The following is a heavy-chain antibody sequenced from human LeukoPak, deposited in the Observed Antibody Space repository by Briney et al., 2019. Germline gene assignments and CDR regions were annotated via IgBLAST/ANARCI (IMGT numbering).Heavy chain of an antibody. J-gene: IGHJ4*02. D-gene: IGHD5-12*01. CDR2: ISGRTGAT. V-gene: IGHV3-23*01. CDR1: GFTFSSYS. CDR3: AKCGNSGCHLIDY. Sequence: GGSLRLSCAASGFTFSSYSMTWVRQAPGKGLEWVSAISGRTGATYYADSEKGRFTISRDNSKSTLYLQMDSLRAEDTAVYYCAKCGNSGCHLIDYWGQGTLVTVSS.